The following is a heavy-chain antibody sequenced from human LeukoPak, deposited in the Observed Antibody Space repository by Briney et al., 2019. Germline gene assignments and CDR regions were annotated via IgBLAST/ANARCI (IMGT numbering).Heavy chain of an antibody. CDR2: INHSGST. V-gene: IGHV4-34*01. CDR3: ARAPIVVVTANLYWYFDL. CDR1: GGSFSGYY. J-gene: IGHJ2*01. Sequence: SETLSLTCAVYGGSFSGYYWSWIRQPPGKGLEWIGEINHSGSTNYNPSLKSRVTISVDTSKNQFSLKLSSVTAADTAVYYCARAPIVVVTANLYWYFDLWGRGTLVTVSP. D-gene: IGHD2-21*02.